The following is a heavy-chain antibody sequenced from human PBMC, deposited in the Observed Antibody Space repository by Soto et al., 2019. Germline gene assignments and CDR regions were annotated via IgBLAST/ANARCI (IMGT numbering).Heavy chain of an antibody. J-gene: IGHJ4*02. Sequence: QLQLQESGPGLVKPSETLSLTCTVSGGSISSRGYYWGWIRQPPGKGLEWIGSIYYSGSTYYNPSLKSRVTISVDTSENQFSLKLTSVTAADTAVYYCARQRGHNYGHIDCWGQGALVPVSS. CDR3: ARQRGHNYGHIDC. D-gene: IGHD5-18*01. CDR2: IYYSGST. V-gene: IGHV4-39*01. CDR1: GGSISSRGYY.